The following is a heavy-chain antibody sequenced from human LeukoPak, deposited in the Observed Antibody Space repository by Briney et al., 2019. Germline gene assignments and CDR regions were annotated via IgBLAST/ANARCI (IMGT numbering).Heavy chain of an antibody. V-gene: IGHV1-18*01. CDR1: GYTFTSYG. CDR2: ISAYNGNT. D-gene: IGHD6-19*01. J-gene: IGHJ4*02. CDR3: ARDHGSSSGWYDY. Sequence: ASVKVSCKASGYTFTSYGISWVRQAPGQGLEWMGWISAYNGNTNYAQKLQGRVTMTTDTSTGTAHMELRSLRSDDTAVYYCARDHGSSSGWYDYWGQGTLVTVSS.